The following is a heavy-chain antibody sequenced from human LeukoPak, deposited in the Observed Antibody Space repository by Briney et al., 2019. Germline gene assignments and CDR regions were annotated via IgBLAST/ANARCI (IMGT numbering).Heavy chain of an antibody. V-gene: IGHV3-73*01. CDR1: GFTFSGSA. CDR2: IRSKTNNYAT. Sequence: GGSLRLSCAASGFTFSGSAMHWVRQASGKGLEWVGRIRSKTNNYATTYAASVKGRFTTSRDDSKNTAYLQMNSLKTEDTAVYYCTSRFGVVITNLVVQDYWGQGTLVTVSS. J-gene: IGHJ4*02. CDR3: TSRFGVVITNLVVQDY. D-gene: IGHD3-3*01.